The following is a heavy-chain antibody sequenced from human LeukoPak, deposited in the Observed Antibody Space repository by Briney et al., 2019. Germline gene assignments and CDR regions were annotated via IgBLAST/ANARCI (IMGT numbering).Heavy chain of an antibody. D-gene: IGHD4-11*01. V-gene: IGHV1-2*02. CDR2: INSNTGGP. CDR1: GYTFTGYY. Sequence: ASVKVSCKASGYTFTGYYIHWVRQAPGQGLEWMGWINSNTGGPNYAQNFQGRVTMTRDTSISTAYMELSRLRSDDTAVYYCARAMTRNAFDIWGQGTVVTVSS. CDR3: ARAMTRNAFDI. J-gene: IGHJ3*02.